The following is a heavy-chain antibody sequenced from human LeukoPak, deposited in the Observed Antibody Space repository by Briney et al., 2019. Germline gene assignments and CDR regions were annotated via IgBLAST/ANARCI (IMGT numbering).Heavy chain of an antibody. CDR1: GFTFSSYA. CDR3: ARQYYDSSGYFLRPHDY. Sequence: QPGGSLRLSCAASGFTFSSYAMSWVRQAPGKGLEWVSAISGSGGSTYYADSVKGRFTISRDNSKNTLYLQMNSLRAEDTAVYYCARQYYDSSGYFLRPHDYWGQGTLVTVSS. J-gene: IGHJ4*02. V-gene: IGHV3-23*01. CDR2: ISGSGGST. D-gene: IGHD3-22*01.